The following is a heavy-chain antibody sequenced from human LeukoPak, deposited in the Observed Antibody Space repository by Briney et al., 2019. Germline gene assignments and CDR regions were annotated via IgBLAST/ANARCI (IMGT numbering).Heavy chain of an antibody. V-gene: IGHV3-23*01. J-gene: IGHJ5*02. D-gene: IGHD2-15*01. CDR3: AKEAFVVVVAASESDWFDP. CDR1: GFTFRSYA. CDR2: ISGRGGST. Sequence: GGSLRLSCAASGFTFRSYAMSWVRQAPGKGLEGVSAISGRGGSTYYADSVKGRFTISRDNSKNTLYLQMNSLRAEDTAVYYCAKEAFVVVVAASESDWFDPWGQGTLVTVSS.